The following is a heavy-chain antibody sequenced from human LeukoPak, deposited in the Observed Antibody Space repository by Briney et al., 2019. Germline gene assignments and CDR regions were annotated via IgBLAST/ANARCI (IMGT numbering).Heavy chain of an antibody. V-gene: IGHV1-24*01. CDR3: ATVSYEDDYGDYVFQH. CDR1: GYTLTELS. D-gene: IGHD4-17*01. CDR2: FNPEDGET. Sequence: ASVKVSCKVSGYTLTELSMHWVRQAPGKGLEWMGGFNPEDGETMYAQKFQGRVTMTEDTSTDTAYMELSSLRSEDTAVYYCATVSYEDDYGDYVFQHWGQGTLVTVSS. J-gene: IGHJ1*01.